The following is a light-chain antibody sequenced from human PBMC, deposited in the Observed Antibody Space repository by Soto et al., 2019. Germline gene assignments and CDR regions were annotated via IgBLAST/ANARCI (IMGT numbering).Light chain of an antibody. Sequence: QAVVTQEPSLTVSPGVTVTLTCASSTGAVTTGYYPNWFQQKPGQAPRALIYSTNNKYSWTPARFSGSLLGGKAALTLSGVQPEDEADYYCLLYYGGQLGVFGGGTQLTVL. CDR2: STN. V-gene: IGLV7-43*01. CDR3: LLYYGGQLGV. J-gene: IGLJ2*01. CDR1: TGAVTTGYY.